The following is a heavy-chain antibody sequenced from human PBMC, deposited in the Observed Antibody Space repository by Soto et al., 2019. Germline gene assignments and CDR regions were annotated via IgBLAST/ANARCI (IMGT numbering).Heavy chain of an antibody. Sequence: EVQLVESGGVVVQPGGSLRLSCAASGFTFDDYTMHWVRQAPGKGLEWVSLISWAGGSTYYADSVKGRFTISRDNSKNSLYLQMNSLRTEDTALYYCAKEVRGRAYGDYVSPFDYWGQGTLVTVSS. D-gene: IGHD4-17*01. CDR2: ISWAGGST. CDR1: GFTFDDYT. V-gene: IGHV3-43*01. CDR3: AKEVRGRAYGDYVSPFDY. J-gene: IGHJ4*02.